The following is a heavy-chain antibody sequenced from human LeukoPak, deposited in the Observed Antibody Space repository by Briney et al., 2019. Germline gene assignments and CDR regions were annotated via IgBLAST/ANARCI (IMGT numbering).Heavy chain of an antibody. D-gene: IGHD1-26*01. J-gene: IGHJ4*02. CDR2: IWHSGTT. Sequence: SGTLSLTCAVSGASIISNNWWSWVRQPSGKGLGWIGEIWHSGTTNYNPSLKSRVTISVDTSKNQFSLKLSSVTAADTAVYYSARHIRIVGATSHFDYWGQGTLVTVSS. CDR3: ARHIRIVGATSHFDY. V-gene: IGHV4-4*02. CDR1: GASIISNNW.